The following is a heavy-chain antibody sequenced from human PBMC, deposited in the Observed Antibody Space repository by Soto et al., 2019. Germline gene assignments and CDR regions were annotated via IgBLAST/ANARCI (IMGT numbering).Heavy chain of an antibody. CDR2: ISSTTNYI. CDR3: AREWYYDSSGYYRNRGSFDI. Sequence: GGSLRLSCAASGFTFTRYSMNWVRQAPGKGLEWVSSISSTTNYIYYADSVKGRFTISRDNAKNSLYLQMNSVRAEGTAVYYCAREWYYDSSGYYRNRGSFDIWGQGTMVTVSS. CDR1: GFTFTRYS. J-gene: IGHJ3*02. V-gene: IGHV3-21*01. D-gene: IGHD3-22*01.